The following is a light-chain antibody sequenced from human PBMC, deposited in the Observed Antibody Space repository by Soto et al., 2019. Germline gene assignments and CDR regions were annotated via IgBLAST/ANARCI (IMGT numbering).Light chain of an antibody. Sequence: QSALTQPASVSGSPGQSITISCTGTSSDVGGYKAVSWYQQHPGKAPKLMIYDVTNRPSGASNRFSGSKSGNTASLTISGLQAEDEADYYCGSYATGGAYVFGTGTKLTVL. J-gene: IGLJ1*01. CDR3: GSYATGGAYV. V-gene: IGLV2-14*01. CDR2: DVT. CDR1: SSDVGGYKA.